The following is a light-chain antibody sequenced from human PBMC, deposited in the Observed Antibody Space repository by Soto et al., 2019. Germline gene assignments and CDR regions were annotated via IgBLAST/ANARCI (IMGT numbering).Light chain of an antibody. CDR1: YSDVGGYNS. V-gene: IGLV2-14*03. CDR2: DVD. J-gene: IGLJ2*01. Sequence: QSALTQPASVSGSPGQPITISCTGSYSDVGGYNSVSWYQQHPGKAPKLMIYDVDNRPSGVSNCFSGSKSGNTASLTISGLQTEDEADYYCGSYTTSDTLAFGGGTKLTVL. CDR3: GSYTTSDTLA.